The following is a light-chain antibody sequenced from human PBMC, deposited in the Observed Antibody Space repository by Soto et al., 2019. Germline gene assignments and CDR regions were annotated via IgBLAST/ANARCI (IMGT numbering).Light chain of an antibody. CDR1: GSDVGGYDY. V-gene: IGLV2-14*01. Sequence: QSALTQHTSVFGSPGQTHTIPCTGTGSDVGGYDYVSWYQQHPGTAPKLMLYEVDNRPSGVSNRFSGSKSVNTASLIISGLHSEDEADYFFSAYTTTSTLICGTGTTVT. J-gene: IGLJ1*01. CDR2: EVD. CDR3: SAYTTTSTLI.